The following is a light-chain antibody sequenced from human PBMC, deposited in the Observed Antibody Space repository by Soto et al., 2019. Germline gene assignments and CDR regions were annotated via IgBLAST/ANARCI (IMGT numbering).Light chain of an antibody. Sequence: QSALTQHASVSGSPGQSISISCTGSTGDVGRYNYVSWYQQHPGKAPKLMIYDVSYRPSWVSNRFSGSKSGITASLTISGLQAEDEADYYCNSFTTSSTYVFGTGTKVTVL. J-gene: IGLJ1*01. CDR1: TGDVGRYNY. CDR2: DVS. V-gene: IGLV2-14*03. CDR3: NSFTTSSTYV.